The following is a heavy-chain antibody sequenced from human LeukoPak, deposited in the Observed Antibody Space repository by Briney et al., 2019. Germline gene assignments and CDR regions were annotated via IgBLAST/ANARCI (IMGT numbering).Heavy chain of an antibody. CDR3: ARRESTYQNYYYFYYMDV. Sequence: GGSLRLSCAASGFTFDDYGMSWVRQASGKGLEWVSGINWNGGSTDYADSVKGRFTISRDNAKNSLYLQMNSLRAEDTALYYCARRESTYQNYYYFYYMDVWGKGTTVTVSS. J-gene: IGHJ6*03. CDR1: GFTFDDYG. V-gene: IGHV3-20*04. CDR2: INWNGGST.